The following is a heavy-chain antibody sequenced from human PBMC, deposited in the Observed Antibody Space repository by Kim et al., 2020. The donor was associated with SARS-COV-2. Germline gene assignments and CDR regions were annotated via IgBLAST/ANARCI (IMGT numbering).Heavy chain of an antibody. CDR3: TTDPPAFITMIVGGRFDP. J-gene: IGHJ5*02. D-gene: IGHD3-22*01. V-gene: IGHV3-15*01. CDR1: GFTFSNAW. CDR2: IKSKTDGGTT. Sequence: GGSLRLSCAASGFTFSNAWMSWVRQAPGKGLEWVGRIKSKTDGGTTDYAAPVKGRFTISRDDSKNTLYLQMNSLKTEDTAVYYCTTDPPAFITMIVGGRFDPWGQGTLVTVSS.